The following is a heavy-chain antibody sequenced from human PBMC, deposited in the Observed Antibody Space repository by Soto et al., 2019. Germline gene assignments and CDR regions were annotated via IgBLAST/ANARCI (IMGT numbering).Heavy chain of an antibody. V-gene: IGHV3-9*01. CDR1: GFTFDDYV. D-gene: IGHD3-16*01. CDR2: ISWNSGSI. J-gene: IGHJ4*02. Sequence: EVQLVESGGGLVQPGRSLRLSCAASGFTFDDYVMHWVRQAPGKGLEWVSGISWNSGSIGYADSVKGRFTISRDNAKNSLYLQMNSLRAEDTALYYCATKLGDWGQGTLVTVSS. CDR3: ATKLGD.